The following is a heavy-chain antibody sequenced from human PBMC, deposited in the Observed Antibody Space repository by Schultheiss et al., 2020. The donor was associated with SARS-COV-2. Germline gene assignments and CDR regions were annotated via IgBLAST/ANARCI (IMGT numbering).Heavy chain of an antibody. D-gene: IGHD1-26*01. CDR2: ISAYNGNT. V-gene: IGHV1-18*01. J-gene: IGHJ6*02. CDR1: GYTFTSYG. Sequence: ASVKVSCKASGYTFTSYGISWVRQAPGQGLEWMGWISAYNGNTNYAQKLQGRVTMTTDTSTSTAYMELRSLRSDDTAVYYCATSWGIGGATISGMDVWGQGTTVTVSS. CDR3: ATSWGIGGATISGMDV.